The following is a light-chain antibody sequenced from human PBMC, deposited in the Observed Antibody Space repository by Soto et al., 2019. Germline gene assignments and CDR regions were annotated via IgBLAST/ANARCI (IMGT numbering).Light chain of an antibody. Sequence: QSVLTQPPSASGSPGQSVTISCSGTSSDIGDYNHVSWYQQHPGKAPKLIIFEVTKRPSDVPDRFSDSKSGNTASLTVSGLQAEDEAHYYCSSYAASVLFGGGTKLTVL. CDR2: EVT. J-gene: IGLJ2*01. V-gene: IGLV2-8*01. CDR1: SSDIGDYNH. CDR3: SSYAASVL.